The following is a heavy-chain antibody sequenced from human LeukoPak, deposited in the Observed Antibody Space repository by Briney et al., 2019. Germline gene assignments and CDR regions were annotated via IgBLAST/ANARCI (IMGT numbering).Heavy chain of an antibody. CDR3: ASYHGGNLVNDAFDI. D-gene: IGHD4-23*01. CDR1: GGSISGYY. Sequence: PSETLSLTCTVSGGSISGYYWNWIRQPPGKGLEWIGYIYYSGSTNYNPSLKSRVTISVDTSKNQFSLKLSSVTAADTAVYYCASYHGGNLVNDAFDIWGQGTMVTVSS. CDR2: IYYSGST. V-gene: IGHV4-59*08. J-gene: IGHJ3*02.